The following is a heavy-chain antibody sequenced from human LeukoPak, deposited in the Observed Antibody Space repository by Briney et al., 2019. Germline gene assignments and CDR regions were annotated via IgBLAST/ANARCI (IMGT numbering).Heavy chain of an antibody. D-gene: IGHD2/OR15-2a*01. J-gene: IGHJ4*02. V-gene: IGHV4-61*02. CDR2: IYASGST. Sequence: PSETLSLTCTVSGGSISSDSYCWSWLRQPAGKGLEWIGRIYASGSTKYNPSLKSRVTISVDTSKNQFSLKLSSVTAADTAVYYCARDLYYFDYWGQGTLVTVSS. CDR3: ARDLYYFDY. CDR1: GGSISSDSYC.